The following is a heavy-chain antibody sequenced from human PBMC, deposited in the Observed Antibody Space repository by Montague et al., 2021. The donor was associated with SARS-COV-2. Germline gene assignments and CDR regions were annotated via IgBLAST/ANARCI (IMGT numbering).Heavy chain of an antibody. J-gene: IGHJ4*02. CDR2: IYHSGDT. CDR1: GGSISSGTYS. CDR3: ARGGGYSDLHYFDY. V-gene: IGHV4-30-2*01. D-gene: IGHD4-17*01. Sequence: TLSLTCAVSGGSISSGTYSWSWIRQPPGKGLEWIGYIYHSGDTYYNPSLESRVTISVDRSKNQFSLRLSSVTAADTAVYYCARGGGYSDLHYFDYWGQGTLVTVSS.